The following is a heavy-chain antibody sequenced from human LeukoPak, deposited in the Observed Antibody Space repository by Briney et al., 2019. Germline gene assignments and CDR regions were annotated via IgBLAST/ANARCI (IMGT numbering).Heavy chain of an antibody. CDR1: GGSISSGGYY. CDR3: ARDRPSRLRYFDWLSTLDY. J-gene: IGHJ4*02. CDR2: IYYSGST. Sequence: SETLSLTCTVSGGSISSGGYYWSWIRQHPGKGLEWIGYIYYSGSTYYNPSLKSRFTISVDTSKNQFSLKLSSVTAADTAVYYCARDRPSRLRYFDWLSTLDYWGQGTLVTVSS. V-gene: IGHV4-31*03. D-gene: IGHD3-9*01.